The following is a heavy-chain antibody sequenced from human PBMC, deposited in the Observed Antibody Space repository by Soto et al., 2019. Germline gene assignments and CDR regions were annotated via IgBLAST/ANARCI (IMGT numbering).Heavy chain of an antibody. Sequence: PGESLKISCKGSGYSFTSYWIGWVRQMPGKGLEWMGIIYPGDSDTRYSPSFQGQVTISADKSISTAYLQWSSLKASDTAMYYCARLIGAARRRYYYYGMDVWGQGTTVTV. J-gene: IGHJ6*02. V-gene: IGHV5-51*01. CDR3: ARLIGAARRRYYYYGMDV. D-gene: IGHD6-6*01. CDR1: GYSFTSYW. CDR2: IYPGDSDT.